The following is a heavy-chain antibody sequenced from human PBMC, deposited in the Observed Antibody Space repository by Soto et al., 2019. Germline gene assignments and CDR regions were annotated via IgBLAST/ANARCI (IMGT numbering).Heavy chain of an antibody. CDR1: GFTFDDYT. CDR3: AKEHGIYLDPYYYGMDV. Sequence: PGGSLRLSCAASGFTFDDYTMPGFRQAPGNGLEWVSLISWDGGSTYYADSVKGRFTISRDNSKNSLYLQMNSLRTEDTALYYCAKEHGIYLDPYYYGMDVWGQGTTVTVSS. D-gene: IGHD1-1*01. V-gene: IGHV3-43*01. J-gene: IGHJ6*02. CDR2: ISWDGGST.